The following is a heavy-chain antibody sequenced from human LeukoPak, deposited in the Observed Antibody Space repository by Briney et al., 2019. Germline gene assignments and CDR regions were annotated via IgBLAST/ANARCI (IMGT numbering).Heavy chain of an antibody. V-gene: IGHV4-30-4*01. CDR3: ATTPTPQKGYCGGDCYVY. CDR1: GGSISSGDYY. J-gene: IGHJ4*02. D-gene: IGHD2-21*02. CDR2: IYYSGST. Sequence: SQTLSLTCTVSGGSISSGDYYWSWIRQPPGKGLEWIGYIYYSGSTYYNPSLKSRVTISVDTSKNQFSLKLSSVTAADTAVYYCATTPTPQKGYCGGDCYVYWGQGTLVTVSS.